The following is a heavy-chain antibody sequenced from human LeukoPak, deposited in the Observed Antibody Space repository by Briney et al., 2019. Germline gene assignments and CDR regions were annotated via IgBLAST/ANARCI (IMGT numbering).Heavy chain of an antibody. Sequence: SETLSLTCTVSGGSVYSSSYYWGWIRQPPGKGLEWIGSIYYSGTTYYNPSLKSRVTISIDTSKNQFSLGLSSVTAADTAVYYCARVRDAFDIWGQGTMVTVSS. CDR1: GGSVYSSSYY. J-gene: IGHJ3*02. V-gene: IGHV4-39*01. CDR3: ARVRDAFDI. CDR2: IYYSGTT.